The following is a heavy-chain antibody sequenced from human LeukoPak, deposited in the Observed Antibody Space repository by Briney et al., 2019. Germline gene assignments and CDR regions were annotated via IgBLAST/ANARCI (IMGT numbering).Heavy chain of an antibody. CDR1: GYRFTSYG. J-gene: IGHJ4*02. Sequence: ASVKVSCKASGYRFTSYGISWVRQAPGQGLEWMGWISAYNVNTNNAQKLQGRVTMTTDTSTNTAYMELRSLRPDNTAVYYCARDRDGYNGGDYWGRGTLVTVSS. CDR2: ISAYNVNT. D-gene: IGHD5-24*01. V-gene: IGHV1-18*01. CDR3: ARDRDGYNGGDY.